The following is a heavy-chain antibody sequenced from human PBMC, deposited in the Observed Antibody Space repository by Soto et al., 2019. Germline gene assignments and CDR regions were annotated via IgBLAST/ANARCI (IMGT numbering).Heavy chain of an antibody. CDR2: IIPILGIA. Sequence: GASVKVSWKASGGTFSSYTISWVRQAPGQGLEWMGRIIPILGIANYAQKFQGRVTITADKSTSTAYMELSSLRSEDTAVYYCAREGNDDSSGYYPYYFDYWGQGTLVTVSS. D-gene: IGHD3-22*01. J-gene: IGHJ4*02. V-gene: IGHV1-69*04. CDR3: AREGNDDSSGYYPYYFDY. CDR1: GGTFSSYT.